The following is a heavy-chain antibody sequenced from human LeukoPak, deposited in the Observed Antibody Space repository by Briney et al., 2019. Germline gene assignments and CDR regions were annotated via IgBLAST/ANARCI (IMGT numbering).Heavy chain of an antibody. CDR1: GFTFSNTW. V-gene: IGHV3-72*01. CDR2: SRNKANSYTT. J-gene: IGHJ4*02. D-gene: IGHD1-26*01. CDR3: ASSPAGRYTFEY. Sequence: GGSLRLSCAASGFTFSNTWMNWVRQAPGKGLEWVGRSRNKANSYTTEYAASVKGRFTVSRDDSNNSLYLQMNSLKTEDTAVYYCASSPAGRYTFEYWGQGTLVTVSS.